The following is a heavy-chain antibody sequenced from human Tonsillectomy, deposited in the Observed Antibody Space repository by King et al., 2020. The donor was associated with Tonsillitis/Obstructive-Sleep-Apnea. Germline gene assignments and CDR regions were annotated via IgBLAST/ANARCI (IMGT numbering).Heavy chain of an antibody. Sequence: VQLVESGGGLVKPGGSLRLSCAASGFTFSDYYMSWIRQAPGKGLEWVSYISSSNSYTNYADSVKGRFTISRDNAKNSLYLQMNSLRAEDTAVYYCARDPNDSSHPSPPYWGQGTLVTVSS. D-gene: IGHD3-22*01. V-gene: IGHV3-11*05. CDR3: ARDPNDSSHPSPPY. CDR2: ISSSNSYT. J-gene: IGHJ4*02. CDR1: GFTFSDYY.